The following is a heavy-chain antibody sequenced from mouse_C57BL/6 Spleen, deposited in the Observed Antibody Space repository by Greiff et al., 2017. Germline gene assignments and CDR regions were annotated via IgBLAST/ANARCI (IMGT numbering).Heavy chain of an antibody. J-gene: IGHJ4*01. V-gene: IGHV5-12*01. Sequence: EVHLVESGGGLVQPGGSLKLSCAASGFTFSDYYMYWVRQTPEKRLEWVAYISNGGGSTYYPDTVKGRFTLSRDHAKNTLYLQRSRLKSEDTAIYDCARPYITAGVAGYAMDYWGQGTSVTVSA. CDR3: ARPYITAGVAGYAMDY. D-gene: IGHD1-1*01. CDR1: GFTFSDYY. CDR2: ISNGGGST.